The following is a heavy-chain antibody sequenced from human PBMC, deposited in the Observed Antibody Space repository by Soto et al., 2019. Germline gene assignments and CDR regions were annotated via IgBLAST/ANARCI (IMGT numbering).Heavy chain of an antibody. CDR2: IRSKANSYAT. CDR1: GFTFSGSA. J-gene: IGHJ6*02. V-gene: IGHV3-73*01. Sequence: GGSLRLSCAASGFTFSGSAMHWVRQASGKGLEWVGRIRSKANSYATAYAASVKGRFTISRDDSKNTAYLQMNSLKTEDTAVYYCTRPNLITIFGLPLDYYGMDVWGQGTTVTISS. CDR3: TRPNLITIFGLPLDYYGMDV. D-gene: IGHD3-3*01.